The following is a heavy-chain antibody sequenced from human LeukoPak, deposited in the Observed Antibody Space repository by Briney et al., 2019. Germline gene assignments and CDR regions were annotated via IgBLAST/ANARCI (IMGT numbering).Heavy chain of an antibody. CDR3: ARARGSGSYQHYYGMDV. CDR1: GYTFTSYG. CDR2: ISAYNGNT. J-gene: IGHJ6*02. V-gene: IGHV1-18*01. Sequence: ASVKVSCKASGYTFTSYGISWVRQAPGQGLEWMGWISAYNGNTNYAQKLQGRVTMTTDTSTSTAYMELRSLRSDDTAVYYCARARGSGSYQHYYGMDVWGQGTTVTVSS. D-gene: IGHD3-10*01.